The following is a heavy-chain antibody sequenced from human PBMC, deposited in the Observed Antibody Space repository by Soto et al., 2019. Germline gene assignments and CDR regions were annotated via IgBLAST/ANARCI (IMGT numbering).Heavy chain of an antibody. J-gene: IGHJ4*02. Sequence: EVQLVESGGGLVKPGGSRRLSCVASGFIFSSYSMNWVRQAPGKGLEWVSSVSSGSSYIYYADSVKGRFTISRDNAKNSLYLQMNSLRAEDTAVYYCAREGHDYGDYWGQGTLVTVSS. V-gene: IGHV3-21*01. CDR3: AREGHDYGDY. CDR2: VSSGSSYI. CDR1: GFIFSSYS.